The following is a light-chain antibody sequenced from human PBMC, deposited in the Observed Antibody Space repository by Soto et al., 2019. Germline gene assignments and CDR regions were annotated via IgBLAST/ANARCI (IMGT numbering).Light chain of an antibody. V-gene: IGLV2-14*01. J-gene: IGLJ1*01. CDR3: SSYTNINTRACV. CDR2: EVT. Sequence: QSVLTQPASVSVSPGQSITISCTGTSGDIGSYNRVSLYQQHPGKAPKLIIYEVTDRPSGVSNRFSGSKSGNTASLTISGLQAEDEAEYYCSSYTNINTRACVFGTGTKVTVL. CDR1: SGDIGSYNR.